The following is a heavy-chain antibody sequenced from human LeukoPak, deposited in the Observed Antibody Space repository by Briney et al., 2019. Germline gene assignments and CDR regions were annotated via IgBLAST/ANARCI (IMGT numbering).Heavy chain of an antibody. CDR1: GYTFTSYD. Sequence: GASVKVSCKASGYTFTSYDINWVRQATGQGLEWMGWMNPNSGNTGYAQKFQGRVTMTRNTSISTAYMELSSLRSEDTAGYYFARGLSSGCYTDYWGPGNLCTVSS. CDR2: MNPNSGNT. CDR3: ARGLSSGCYTDY. V-gene: IGHV1-8*01. J-gene: IGHJ4*02. D-gene: IGHD6-19*01.